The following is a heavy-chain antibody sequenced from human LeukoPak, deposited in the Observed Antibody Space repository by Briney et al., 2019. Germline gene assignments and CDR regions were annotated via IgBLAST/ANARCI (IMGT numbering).Heavy chain of an antibody. V-gene: IGHV4-39*07. Sequence: SETLSLTCTVSGGSISSSTYYWGWIRQPPGKGLEWIGSIYYSGSTNYNPSLKSRVTISVDTAKNQFSLKLSSVTAADTAVYYCARGDIVVVVAAVFYYFDYWGQGTLVTVPS. D-gene: IGHD2-15*01. CDR3: ARGDIVVVVAAVFYYFDY. CDR2: IYYSGST. CDR1: GGSISSSTYY. J-gene: IGHJ4*02.